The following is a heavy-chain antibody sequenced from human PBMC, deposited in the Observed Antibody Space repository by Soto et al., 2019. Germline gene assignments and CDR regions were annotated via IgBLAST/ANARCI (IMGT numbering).Heavy chain of an antibody. D-gene: IGHD3-10*01. Sequence: GGSLRLSCAASGFTFSSYGMHWVRQAPGKGLEWVAVISYDGSNKYYADSVKGRFTISRDNSKNTLYLQMNSLRAEDTAVYYCAKDRSSYYGSGTPYKIYYYYGMDVWGQGTTVTVSS. J-gene: IGHJ6*02. CDR2: ISYDGSNK. CDR3: AKDRSSYYGSGTPYKIYYYYGMDV. CDR1: GFTFSSYG. V-gene: IGHV3-30*18.